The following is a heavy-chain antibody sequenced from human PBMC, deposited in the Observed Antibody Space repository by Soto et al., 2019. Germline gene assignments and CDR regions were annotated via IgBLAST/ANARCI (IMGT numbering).Heavy chain of an antibody. J-gene: IGHJ5*02. V-gene: IGHV4-34*01. CDR2: INHSGST. D-gene: IGHD3-10*01. CDR1: GGSFSGYY. Sequence: SETLSLTCAVYGGSFSGYYWSWIRQPPGKGLEWIGEINHSGSTNYNPSLKSRVTISVDTSKNQLSLKLSSATAADTAVYYCARDRRLITMVRGVSLWFDPWGQGTLVTVSS. CDR3: ARDRRLITMVRGVSLWFDP.